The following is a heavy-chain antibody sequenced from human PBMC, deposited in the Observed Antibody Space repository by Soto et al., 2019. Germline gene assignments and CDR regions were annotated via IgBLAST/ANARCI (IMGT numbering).Heavy chain of an antibody. CDR2: IKSRSDGGTP. CDR1: GFTLSNAW. V-gene: IGHV3-15*01. D-gene: IGHD3-3*01. CDR3: TTDTRRISVFGVPWDS. Sequence: EVQLEESGGGPVEPGGSLRLSCAASGFTLSNAWMNWVRHTPGRGLEWVGRIKSRSDGGTPVYGAPVKGRFTISRDDSLNTVYLQMNSLTAEDTGVYYCTTDTRRISVFGVPWDSWGQGTLVTVSS. J-gene: IGHJ4*02.